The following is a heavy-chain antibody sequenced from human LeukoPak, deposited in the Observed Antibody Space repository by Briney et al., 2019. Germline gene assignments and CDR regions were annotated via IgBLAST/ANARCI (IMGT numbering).Heavy chain of an antibody. CDR3: ARAPPSGWYLGFDL. D-gene: IGHD6-19*01. CDR2: IYYSGST. J-gene: IGHJ2*01. V-gene: IGHV4-59*01. Sequence: SETLSLTCTVSGGSISSYYWSWIRQPPGKGLEWIGYIYYSGSTNYNPSLKSRVTISVDTSKNQFSLKLSSVTAADTAVYYCARAPPSGWYLGFDLWGRGTLVTVSS. CDR1: GGSISSYY.